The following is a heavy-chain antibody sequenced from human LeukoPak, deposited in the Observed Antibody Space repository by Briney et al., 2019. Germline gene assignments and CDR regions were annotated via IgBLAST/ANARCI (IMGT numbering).Heavy chain of an antibody. CDR3: ARDLGDPGFDY. J-gene: IGHJ4*02. D-gene: IGHD3-16*01. CDR1: GYTFTDYF. V-gene: IGHV1-2*02. CDR2: INPNSGGT. Sequence: VALVKVSCKTSGYTFTDYFLHWLRQAPGQGLEWMGYINPNSGGTQSAPKFQGRVSMTRDTSTSTGYMDLRSLRSDDTAVYYCARDLGDPGFDYWGQGTLVIVSS.